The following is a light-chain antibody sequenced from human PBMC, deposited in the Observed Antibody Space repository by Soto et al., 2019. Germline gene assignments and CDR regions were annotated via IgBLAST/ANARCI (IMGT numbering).Light chain of an antibody. CDR3: YSYTSSNTYV. V-gene: IGLV2-14*03. CDR1: SSDVGGYNY. J-gene: IGLJ1*01. CDR2: DVS. Sequence: QSALTQPASVSGSPVQSITISCTGTSSDVGGYNYVSWYQHHPGKVPQLMIYDVSNRPSGVSNRFSGSKSGNTASLTISGLQAEDEADYHCYSYTSSNTYVFGTGTKVTVL.